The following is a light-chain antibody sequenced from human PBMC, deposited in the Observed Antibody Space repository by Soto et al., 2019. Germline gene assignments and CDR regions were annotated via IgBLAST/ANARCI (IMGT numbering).Light chain of an antibody. CDR1: QSISSW. Sequence: DIQMTQSPSTLSASVGDRVTITCRASQSISSWLAWYQQKPGKAPKVLIYKASSLESGVPSRFSGSGSGTEFTLSLSSLQPDDFATYYCQQYYSYTRTFGQGTKVEIK. V-gene: IGKV1-5*03. J-gene: IGKJ1*01. CDR2: KAS. CDR3: QQYYSYTRT.